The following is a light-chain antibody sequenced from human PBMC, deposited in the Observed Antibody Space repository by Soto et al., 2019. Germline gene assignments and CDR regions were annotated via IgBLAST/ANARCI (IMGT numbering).Light chain of an antibody. J-gene: IGKJ1*01. Sequence: EIVMTQSPATLSVSPGERATLSCRASQSVSSNLAWYQQKPGQAPRLLIYGASTRATGIPARFSGSGYGTEFTLTISSLQSEDFAVYYCQQYNNWPPWKFGQGT. CDR1: QSVSSN. V-gene: IGKV3-15*01. CDR3: QQYNNWPPWK. CDR2: GAS.